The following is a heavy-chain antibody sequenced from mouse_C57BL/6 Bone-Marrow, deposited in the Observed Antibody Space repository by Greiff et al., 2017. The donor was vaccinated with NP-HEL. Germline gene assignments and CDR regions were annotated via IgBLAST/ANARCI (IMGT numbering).Heavy chain of an antibody. Sequence: DVQLQESGAELVRPGASVKLSCTASGFNIKDDYMHWVKQRPEQGLEWIGWIDPENGDTEYASKFQGKATITASTSSNTAYLQLSSLTSEDTAVYYCTTGYYYGFAYWGQGTLVTVSA. CDR1: GFNIKDDY. CDR3: TTGYYYGFAY. J-gene: IGHJ3*01. CDR2: IDPENGDT. D-gene: IGHD1-1*01. V-gene: IGHV14-4*01.